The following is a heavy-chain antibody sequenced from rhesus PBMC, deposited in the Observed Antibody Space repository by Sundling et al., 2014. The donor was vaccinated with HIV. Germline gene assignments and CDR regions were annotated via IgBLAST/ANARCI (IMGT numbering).Heavy chain of an antibody. CDR1: GGSISSNY. V-gene: IGHV4-169*01. CDR3: ARHGEWSYLGVYFDS. D-gene: IGHD1-44*02. Sequence: QVQLQESGPGLVKPSETLSLTCAVSGGSISSNYWSWIRQAPGKGLEWIGYIYGSGTNIYYNRSLKSRVTLSVDTSRDQLSLKLTSVTAADTALYYCARHGEWSYLGVYFDSWGQGVQLTVSS. J-gene: IGHJ4*01. CDR2: IYGSGTNI.